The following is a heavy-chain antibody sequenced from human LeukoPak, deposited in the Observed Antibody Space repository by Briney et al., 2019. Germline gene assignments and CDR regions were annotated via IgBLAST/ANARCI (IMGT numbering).Heavy chain of an antibody. Sequence: SETLSLTCAVFGGSFDGYYWSWIRQPPGKGLDWIGEITYDGSTNYNPSLKSRVTISVDTSKIQFTLDLSSVTAADTAVYYCARGLASGYPPIPFDYWGQGTQVTVSS. J-gene: IGHJ4*02. CDR1: GGSFDGYY. D-gene: IGHD3-3*01. CDR3: ARGLASGYPPIPFDY. CDR2: ITYDGST. V-gene: IGHV4-34*01.